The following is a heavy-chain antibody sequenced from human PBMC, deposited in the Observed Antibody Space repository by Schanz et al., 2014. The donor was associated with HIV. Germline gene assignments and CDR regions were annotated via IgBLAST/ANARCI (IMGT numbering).Heavy chain of an antibody. CDR3: ARAPYTSGWYGVDY. D-gene: IGHD6-19*01. CDR1: GGTFRNHA. J-gene: IGHJ4*02. Sequence: QVHLVQSGTEVKKPGSSVKVSCKASGGTFRNHAISWVRQAPGQGLEWVGGVIPAFGTANYAQKFRGRVTITVDESTSTAYMELSSLRSDDTALFYCARAPYTSGWYGVDYWGQGTLVTVSS. V-gene: IGHV1-69*01. CDR2: VIPAFGTA.